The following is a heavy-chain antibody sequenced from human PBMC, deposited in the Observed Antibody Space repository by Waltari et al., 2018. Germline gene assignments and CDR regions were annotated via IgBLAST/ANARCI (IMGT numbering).Heavy chain of an antibody. D-gene: IGHD6-19*01. CDR1: GFLFLPHP. J-gene: IGHJ6*02. CDR2: ISGSGENT. Sequence: EVQLVESGGDLAQPGGALRLSCSASGFLFLPHPRNWTRQAPGKGPEWVAGISGSGENTNYADSVKGRFTISRDNSKNRLYLQMSSLRAQDTAAYYCVRDLRARYNSDSNALDVWGQGTTVTVSS. CDR3: VRDLRARYNSDSNALDV. V-gene: IGHV3-23*04.